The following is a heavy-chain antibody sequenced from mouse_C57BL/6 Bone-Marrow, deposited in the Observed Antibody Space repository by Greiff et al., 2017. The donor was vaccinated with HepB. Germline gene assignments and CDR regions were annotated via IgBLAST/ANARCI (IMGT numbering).Heavy chain of an antibody. Sequence: EVQLQQSGAELVRPGASVKLSCTASGFNIKDDYMHWVKQRPEQGLEWIGWIDPENGDTEYASKFQGKATITADTSSNTAYLQLSSLTSEDTAVYYCTTDDGDYFDYWGQGTTLTVSS. CDR2: IDPENGDT. V-gene: IGHV14-4*01. D-gene: IGHD2-12*01. CDR1: GFNIKDDY. CDR3: TTDDGDYFDY. J-gene: IGHJ2*01.